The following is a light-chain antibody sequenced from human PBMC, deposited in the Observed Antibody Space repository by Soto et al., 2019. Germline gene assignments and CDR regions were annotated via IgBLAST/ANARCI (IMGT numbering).Light chain of an antibody. J-gene: IGKJ5*01. CDR3: QQSYSTTIT. Sequence: SQMTQSRSSLSSSVGDRFTITCRASQSISTYLNWYHQKPGKAPKLLIYAASSLQSGVPSRFSGSGSGTDFTLTISSLQPEDFATYYCQQSYSTTITFGQGTRLEI. CDR1: QSISTY. CDR2: AAS. V-gene: IGKV1-39*01.